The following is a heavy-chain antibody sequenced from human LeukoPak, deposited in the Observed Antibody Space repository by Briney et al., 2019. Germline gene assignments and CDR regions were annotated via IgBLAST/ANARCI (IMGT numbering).Heavy chain of an antibody. J-gene: IGHJ6*03. V-gene: IGHV3-48*03. Sequence: GGSLRLSCAASGFTFSSYEMIWVRQAPGKRLEWVSYISSSGSTIYYADPVKSRFTISRDNAKNSLYLQMNSLRAEDTAVYYCATLESAAGGFYYYYYYMDVWGKGTTVTVSS. D-gene: IGHD6-13*01. CDR2: ISSSGSTI. CDR3: ATLESAAGGFYYYYYYMDV. CDR1: GFTFSSYE.